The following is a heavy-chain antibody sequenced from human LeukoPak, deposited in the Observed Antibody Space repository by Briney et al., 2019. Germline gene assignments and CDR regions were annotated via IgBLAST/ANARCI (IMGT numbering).Heavy chain of an antibody. CDR3: AKGSRSRRTGGLDY. CDR1: GFTFDDYA. J-gene: IGHJ4*02. D-gene: IGHD3-16*01. CDR2: INWNSGSI. V-gene: IGHV3-9*01. Sequence: GGSLRLSCAASGFTFDDYAMHWVRQAPGKGLEWVSGINWNSGSIGYADSVKGRFTISRDNAKNSLYLQMNSLRAEDTALYYCAKGSRSRRTGGLDYWGQGTLVTVSS.